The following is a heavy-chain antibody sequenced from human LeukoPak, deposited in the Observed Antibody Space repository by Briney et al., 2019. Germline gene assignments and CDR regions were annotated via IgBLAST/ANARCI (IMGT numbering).Heavy chain of an antibody. V-gene: IGHV3-30*03. J-gene: IGHJ4*02. CDR2: MSYDRSNK. Sequence: PGRSLRLSCAASGFTFSTYGMHWVRQAPGKGLEWVAVMSYDRSNKYYADSVKGRFTISRDNSKNTLYLQMNSLRAEDTAIYYCSYDILTGYYPPYYFDYWGQGTLVTVSS. D-gene: IGHD3-9*01. CDR1: GFTFSTYG. CDR3: SYDILTGYYPPYYFDY.